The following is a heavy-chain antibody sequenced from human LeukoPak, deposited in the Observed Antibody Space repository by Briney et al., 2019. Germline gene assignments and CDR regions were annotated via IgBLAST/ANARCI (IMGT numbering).Heavy chain of an antibody. V-gene: IGHV3-74*01. Sequence: GGSLRLSCAASGFTFSSYWMHWVRQAPGKGLVWVSRINSDGSSTGYADSVKGRFTISRDNAKNTLYLQMNSLRAEDTAVYYCARGGGYSYDRTHYWGQGTLVTVSS. CDR1: GFTFSSYW. J-gene: IGHJ4*02. CDR2: INSDGSST. CDR3: ARGGGYSYDRTHY. D-gene: IGHD5-18*01.